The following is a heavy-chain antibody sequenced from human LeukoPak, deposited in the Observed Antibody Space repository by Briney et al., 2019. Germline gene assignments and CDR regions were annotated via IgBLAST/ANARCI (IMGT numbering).Heavy chain of an antibody. CDR2: IYYSGST. CDR3: ARERATVTTP. V-gene: IGHV4-30-4*01. CDR1: GGSISSADYY. J-gene: IGHJ5*02. Sequence: SETLSLTCTLSGGSISSADYYWRWIRQPPGKGLEWIGYIYYSGSTYYNPSLKSRVTISVDTSKNQFSLNLSSVTAADTAVYYCARERATVTTPWGQGTLVTVSS. D-gene: IGHD4-17*01.